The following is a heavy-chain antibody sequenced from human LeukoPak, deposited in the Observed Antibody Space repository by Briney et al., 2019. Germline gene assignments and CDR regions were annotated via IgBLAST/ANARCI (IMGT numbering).Heavy chain of an antibody. J-gene: IGHJ4*02. Sequence: PSETLSLTCAVYGGSFSNYYWSWIRQPPGKGLEWIGSIYYSGSTYYNPSLKSRVTISVDTSKNQFSLKLSSVTAADTAVYYCARGLRNREWLLSARQGEYFDYWGQGTLVTVSS. CDR1: GGSFSNYY. CDR3: ARGLRNREWLLSARQGEYFDY. CDR2: IYYSGST. V-gene: IGHV4-39*07. D-gene: IGHD3-3*01.